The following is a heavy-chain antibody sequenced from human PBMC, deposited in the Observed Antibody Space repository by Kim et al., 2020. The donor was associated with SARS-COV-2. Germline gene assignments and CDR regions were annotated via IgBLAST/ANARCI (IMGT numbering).Heavy chain of an antibody. J-gene: IGHJ6*04. CDR2: ISAYNGNT. CDR1: GYTFTSYG. V-gene: IGHV1-18*01. Sequence: ASVKVSCKASGYTFTSYGISWVRQAPGQGLEWMGWISAYNGNTNYAQKLQGRVTMTTDTSTSTAYMELSSLRSDDTAVYYCARMRDSSSWYYYYGMDVWGEGTTVSVSS. CDR3: ARMRDSSSWYYYYGMDV. D-gene: IGHD6-13*01.